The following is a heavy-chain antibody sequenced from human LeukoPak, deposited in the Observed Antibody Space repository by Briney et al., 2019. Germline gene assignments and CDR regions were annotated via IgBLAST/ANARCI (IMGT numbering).Heavy chain of an antibody. D-gene: IGHD3-10*01. CDR3: ARDWAPMVRGVTIGGY. Sequence: GGSLRLSCAASGFTFSSYGMHWVRQAPGKGLEWVAVIWYDGSNKYYADSVKGRFTISRDNSKNTLYLQMNSLRAEDTAVYYCARDWAPMVRGVTIGGYWGQGTLVTVSS. V-gene: IGHV3-33*01. J-gene: IGHJ4*02. CDR1: GFTFSSYG. CDR2: IWYDGSNK.